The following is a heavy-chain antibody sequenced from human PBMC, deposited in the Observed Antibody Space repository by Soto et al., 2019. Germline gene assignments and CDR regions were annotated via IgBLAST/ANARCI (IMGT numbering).Heavy chain of an antibody. J-gene: IGHJ4*02. CDR3: ARAGIAARLFDY. CDR1: GFTFSSYD. V-gene: IGHV3-13*01. D-gene: IGHD6-6*01. CDR2: IGTAGDT. Sequence: EVQLVESGGGLVQPGGSLRLSCAASGFTFSSYDMHWVRQATGKGLEWVSAIGTAGDTYYPGSVKGRFTISRENAKNSLYLQMNSLRAGDTAVYYCARAGIAARLFDYWGQGTLVTVSS.